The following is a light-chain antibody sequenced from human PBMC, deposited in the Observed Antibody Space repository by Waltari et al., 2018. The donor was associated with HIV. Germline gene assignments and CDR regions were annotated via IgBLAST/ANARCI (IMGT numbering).Light chain of an antibody. CDR2: QDS. CDR3: QAWDSSAVV. CDR1: KLGDKY. J-gene: IGLJ2*01. Sequence: SYELTQPPSVSVSPGQTASITCSGDKLGDKYACWYQQKPGQSPVLVIYQDSKRPSGIPELFSCSNAGNTATLTISGTQAIDEADYYSQAWDSSAVVFGGGTKPTVL. V-gene: IGLV3-1*01.